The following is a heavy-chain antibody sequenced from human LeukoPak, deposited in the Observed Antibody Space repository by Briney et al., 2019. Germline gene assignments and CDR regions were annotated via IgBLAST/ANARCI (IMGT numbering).Heavy chain of an antibody. Sequence: ASVKVSCKASGYTFTGYYMRWVRQAPGQGLEWMGGINPNSGGTNYAQKFQGRVTMTRDTSISTAYMELSRLRSDDTAVYYCARVGGYCSSTSCYDIFDYWGQGTLVTVSS. CDR1: GYTFTGYY. CDR3: ARVGGYCSSTSCYDIFDY. J-gene: IGHJ4*02. CDR2: INPNSGGT. V-gene: IGHV1-2*02. D-gene: IGHD2-2*01.